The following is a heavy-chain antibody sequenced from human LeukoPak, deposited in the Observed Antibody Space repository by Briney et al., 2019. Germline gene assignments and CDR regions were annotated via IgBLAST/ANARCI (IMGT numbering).Heavy chain of an antibody. V-gene: IGHV4-39*01. CDR2: IYYSGST. CDR3: ARHVIYCSGGSCYRSYYYGMDV. D-gene: IGHD2-15*01. J-gene: IGHJ6*02. CDR1: GGSISSSSYY. Sequence: SETLSLTCTVSGGSISSSSYYWGWIRQPPGKGLEWIGSIYYSGSTYYIPSLKSRVTISVDTSKNQFSLKLSSVTAADTAVYYCARHVIYCSGGSCYRSYYYGMDVWGQGTTVTVSS.